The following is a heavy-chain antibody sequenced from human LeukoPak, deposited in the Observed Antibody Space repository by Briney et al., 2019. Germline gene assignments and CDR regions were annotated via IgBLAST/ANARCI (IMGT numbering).Heavy chain of an antibody. V-gene: IGHV1-46*01. CDR2: INPSGGST. Sequence: ASGKLSSKASGYTFPSYYMHWVRQAPGQGLGWVGIINPSGGSTSYAQKFQGRVTMTRDTSTSTVYMELSSLRSEDTAVYYCARDPNEYCDYDVFWGQGTLVTVSS. CDR1: GYTFPSYY. J-gene: IGHJ4*02. D-gene: IGHD4-17*01. CDR3: ARDPNEYCDYDVF.